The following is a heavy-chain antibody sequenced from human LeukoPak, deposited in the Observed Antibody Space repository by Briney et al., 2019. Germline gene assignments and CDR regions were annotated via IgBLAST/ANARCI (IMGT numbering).Heavy chain of an antibody. CDR1: GGTFSSYA. D-gene: IGHD5-18*01. CDR3: AREIYSYGPANFDY. V-gene: IGHV1-69*04. J-gene: IGHJ4*02. CDR2: IIPILGIA. Sequence: SVKVSCKASGGTFSSYAISWVRQAPGQGLEWMGRIIPILGIANYAQKFQGRVTITADKSTSTAYMELSSLRSEDTAVYYCAREIYSYGPANFDYWGQGTPVTVSS.